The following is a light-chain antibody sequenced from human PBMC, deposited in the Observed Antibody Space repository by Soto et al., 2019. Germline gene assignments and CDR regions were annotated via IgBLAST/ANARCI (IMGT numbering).Light chain of an antibody. Sequence: EIVMTQSPATLSVSPGERATLSCRASQSVSSNLAWYQQKPGQAPRLLIYGSSTRATGIPARLSGSGSGTEFTLTISSLQSEDLAVYYCQKYNNWPLTLDGGAKVDIK. V-gene: IGKV3-15*01. J-gene: IGKJ4*01. CDR2: GSS. CDR1: QSVSSN. CDR3: QKYNNWPLT.